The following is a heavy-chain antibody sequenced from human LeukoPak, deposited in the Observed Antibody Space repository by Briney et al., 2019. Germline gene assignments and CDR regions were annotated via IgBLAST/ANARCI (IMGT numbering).Heavy chain of an antibody. D-gene: IGHD1-26*01. Sequence: GRSLRLSCAASGFTFSSYAMSWVRQAPGKGLEWVSAISGSGGSTYYADSVKGRFTISRDNSKNTLYLQMNSLRAEDTAVYYCAKDLGGSYFGYWGQGTLVTVSS. V-gene: IGHV3-23*01. CDR2: ISGSGGST. CDR1: GFTFSSYA. CDR3: AKDLGGSYFGY. J-gene: IGHJ4*02.